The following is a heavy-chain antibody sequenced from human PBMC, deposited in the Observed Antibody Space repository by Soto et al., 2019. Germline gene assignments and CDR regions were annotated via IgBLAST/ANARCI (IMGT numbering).Heavy chain of an antibody. Sequence: QVQLVESGGGVVQPGRSLRLSCAASGFTFSSYAMHWVRQAPGKGLEWVAVISYDGSNKYYADSVKGRFTISRDNSKISLYLQMNSLSAEDTAVYYGARDDGGYYDFWSGYYSSAFVIWGQGTMVSVSS. CDR3: ARDDGGYYDFWSGYYSSAFVI. CDR1: GFTFSSYA. J-gene: IGHJ3*02. V-gene: IGHV3-30-3*01. CDR2: ISYDGSNK. D-gene: IGHD3-3*01.